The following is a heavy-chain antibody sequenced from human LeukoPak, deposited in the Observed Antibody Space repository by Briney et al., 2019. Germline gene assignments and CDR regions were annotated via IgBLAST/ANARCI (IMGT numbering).Heavy chain of an antibody. D-gene: IGHD3-10*01. CDR2: ISSSSSYI. CDR1: GFTFSSYS. J-gene: IGHJ4*02. Sequence: GGSLRLSCAASGFTFSSYSMNWVCQAPGKGLEWVSSISSSSSYIYYADSVKGRFTISRDNAKNSLYLQMNSLRAEDTAVYYCARGITMVRGVILYWGQGTLVTASS. V-gene: IGHV3-21*01. CDR3: ARGITMVRGVILY.